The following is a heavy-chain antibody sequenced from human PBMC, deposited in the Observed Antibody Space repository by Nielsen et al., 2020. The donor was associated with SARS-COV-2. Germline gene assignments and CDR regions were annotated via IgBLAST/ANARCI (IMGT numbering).Heavy chain of an antibody. J-gene: IGHJ6*02. CDR2: IGTSGRTI. CDR3: ARDAEEKVSGSYYGHYYYYGMDV. V-gene: IGHV3-48*03. CDR1: GFSFSTHW. Sequence: GGSLRLSCAASGFSFSTHWMSWVRQAPGKGLEWVSYIGTSGRTIYYADSVKGRFTISRDNPKNSLYLQMNSLRAEDTAVYYCARDAEEKVSGSYYGHYYYYGMDVWGQGTTVTVSS. D-gene: IGHD1-26*01.